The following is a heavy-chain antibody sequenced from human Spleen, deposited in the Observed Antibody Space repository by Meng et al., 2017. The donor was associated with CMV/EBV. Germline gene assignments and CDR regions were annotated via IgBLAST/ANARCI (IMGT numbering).Heavy chain of an antibody. J-gene: IGHJ4*02. D-gene: IGHD6-13*01. Sequence: GESLKISCAASGFTFRSYIMSWVRQAPGKGLEWVSALSGSGGYTYYADSVKGRFTISRDNSKNTLYLQMNSLRAEDTAVYYCARDGQQLVVGYFDYWGQGTLVTVSS. CDR3: ARDGQQLVVGYFDY. CDR1: GFTFRSYI. V-gene: IGHV3-23*01. CDR2: LSGSGGYT.